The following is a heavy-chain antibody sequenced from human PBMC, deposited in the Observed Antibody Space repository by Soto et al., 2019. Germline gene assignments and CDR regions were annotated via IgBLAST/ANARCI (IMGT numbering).Heavy chain of an antibody. Sequence: QVQLQESGPGLVKPSQTLSLTCNVSVGAITNDGYYWSWIRQHPGKALEWIGNIHYSGVTYYNPTLKSRAAISVVIFKHQFSLKLNSVTAADTAVYYCARLDICYDYWGQGIMVTVSS. V-gene: IGHV4-31*03. D-gene: IGHD2-15*01. J-gene: IGHJ4*02. CDR2: IHYSGVT. CDR1: VGAITNDGYY. CDR3: ARLDICYDY.